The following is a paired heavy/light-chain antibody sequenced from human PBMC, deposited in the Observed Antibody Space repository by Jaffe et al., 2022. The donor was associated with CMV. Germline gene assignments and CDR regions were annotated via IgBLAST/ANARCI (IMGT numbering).Light chain of an antibody. Sequence: QSVLTQPPSVSGAPGQGVTISCTGSSSNIGADYDVHWYQQLPGTAPKLLIYGNTNRPSGVPDRFSGSKSGTSASLAITGLQAEDEAYYYCQSFDSSLSGSVFGGGTKLTVL. V-gene: IGLV1-40*01. J-gene: IGLJ3*02. CDR3: QSFDSSLSGSV. CDR2: GNT. CDR1: SSNIGADYD.
Heavy chain of an antibody. CDR1: GFTFSNYA. Sequence: EVQLVESGGGLVQPGGSLRLSCVASGFTFSNYAMNWVRQAPGRGPEWVSYVGTASLATHYAGSLEGRFSISRDNAKNSLYLQMNSLRDEDTAVYYCARETIGTNGYDIWGQGTMVTVSS. J-gene: IGHJ3*02. D-gene: IGHD3-9*01. V-gene: IGHV3-48*02. CDR2: VGTASLAT. CDR3: ARETIGTNGYDI.